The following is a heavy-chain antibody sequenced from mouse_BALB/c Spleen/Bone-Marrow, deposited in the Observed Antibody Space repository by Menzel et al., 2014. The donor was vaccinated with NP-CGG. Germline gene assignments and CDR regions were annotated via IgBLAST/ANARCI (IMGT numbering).Heavy chain of an antibody. Sequence: LQESGVELVRPGTSVKVSCKASGYAFTNYLIEWVKQRPGQGLEWIGVINPGSGGTNYNEKFKGKATLTADKSSSTAYMQLSSLTSDDSAVYFCARWDYAMDYWGQGTSVTVSS. CDR3: ARWDYAMDY. CDR2: INPGSGGT. CDR1: GYAFTNYL. V-gene: IGHV1-54*01. J-gene: IGHJ4*01.